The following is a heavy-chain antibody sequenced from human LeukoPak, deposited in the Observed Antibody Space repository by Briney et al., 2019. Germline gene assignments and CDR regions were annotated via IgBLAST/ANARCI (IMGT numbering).Heavy chain of an antibody. J-gene: IGHJ5*02. Sequence: ASVKVSCKASGYTFTSYDINWVRQATGQGLEWMGWMNPNSGNTGYAQKFRGRVTMTRNTSISTAYMELSSLRSEDTAVYYCARGRYCSGGSCYGDWFDPWGQGTLVTVSS. V-gene: IGHV1-8*01. CDR1: GYTFTSYD. D-gene: IGHD2-15*01. CDR3: ARGRYCSGGSCYGDWFDP. CDR2: MNPNSGNT.